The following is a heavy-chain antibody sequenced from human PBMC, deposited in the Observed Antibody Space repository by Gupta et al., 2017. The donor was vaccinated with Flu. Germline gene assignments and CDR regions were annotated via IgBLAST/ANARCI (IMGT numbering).Heavy chain of an antibody. D-gene: IGHD3-10*01. Sequence: EVQLLESGGGLVQPGGSLRPSCAASGCTSSSYAMAWVRQAPGKGLEWGSGNSESGYSTYYADSVQGRRTISRENSRNPRYLHMHSLRAEDTAVCYCANGGYYSSIDVCDFWGQGSLVTVSS. J-gene: IGHJ4*02. CDR3: ANGGYYSSIDVCDF. V-gene: IGHV3-23*01. CDR2: NSESGYST. CDR1: GCTSSSYA.